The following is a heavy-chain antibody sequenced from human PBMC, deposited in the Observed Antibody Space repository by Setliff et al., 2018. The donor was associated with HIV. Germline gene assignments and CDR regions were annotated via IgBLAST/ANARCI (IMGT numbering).Heavy chain of an antibody. CDR2: IYYRGNT. J-gene: IGHJ1*01. CDR1: GGSIRSSSYY. D-gene: IGHD2-21*02. CDR3: ARHYGAVKSVVTVVAKYFPH. Sequence: SETLSLTCNVSGGSIRSSSYYWGWIRQPPGKGLEWIGSIYYRGNTYYNPSLKSRVTISVDTSKNQFSLKLTSVTAADTAVYYCARHYGAVKSVVTVVAKYFPHWGQGTLVTVSS. V-gene: IGHV4-39*01.